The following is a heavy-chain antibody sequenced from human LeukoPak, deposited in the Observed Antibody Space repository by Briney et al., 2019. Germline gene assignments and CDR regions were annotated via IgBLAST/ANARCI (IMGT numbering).Heavy chain of an antibody. V-gene: IGHV3-66*01. J-gene: IGHJ6*02. Sequence: GGSLRLSCAASGFTVSSNYMSWVRQAPGKGLEWVSVIYSGGSTYYADSVKGRFTISRDNSKNTLYLQMNSLRAEDTAVYYCARDGTPGLGYYYYGMDVWGQGTTVTVSS. CDR1: GFTVSSNY. CDR2: IYSGGST. D-gene: IGHD6-13*01. CDR3: ARDGTPGLGYYYYGMDV.